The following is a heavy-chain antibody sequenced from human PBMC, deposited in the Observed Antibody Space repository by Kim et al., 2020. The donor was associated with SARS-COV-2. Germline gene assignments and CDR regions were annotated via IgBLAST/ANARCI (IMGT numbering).Heavy chain of an antibody. J-gene: IGHJ6*02. Sequence: SETLSLTCTVSGGSISSSSYYWGWIRQPPGKGLEWIGSIYYSGSTYYNPSLKSRVTISVDTSKNQFSLKLSSVTAADTAVYYCAGEDSSSLRMYYYYGMDVWGQGTTFPVSS. CDR1: GGSISSSSYY. D-gene: IGHD6-13*01. V-gene: IGHV4-39*02. CDR2: IYYSGST. CDR3: AGEDSSSLRMYYYYGMDV.